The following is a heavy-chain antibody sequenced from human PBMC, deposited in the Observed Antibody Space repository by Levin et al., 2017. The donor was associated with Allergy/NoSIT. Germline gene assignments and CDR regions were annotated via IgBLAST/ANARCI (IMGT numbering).Heavy chain of an antibody. J-gene: IGHJ4*02. V-gene: IGHV3-15*01. CDR3: TTDDYYDSSGYSIGFAY. CDR2: IKSKNDGETR. D-gene: IGHD3-22*01. Sequence: GGSLRLSCVASGFTFRNAWMSWVRQAPGKGLEWVGRIKSKNDGETRDYAAPVKGRFTMSRDDSKNTLFLQMNSLETEDTAVYYCTTDDYYDSSGYSIGFAYWGQGTPVTVSS. CDR1: GFTFRNAW.